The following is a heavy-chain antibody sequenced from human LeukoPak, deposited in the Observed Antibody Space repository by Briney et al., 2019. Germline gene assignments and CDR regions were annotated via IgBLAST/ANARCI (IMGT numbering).Heavy chain of an antibody. CDR2: IGTAGDT. Sequence: PGGSLRLSCAASGFTFSSYDMHWVRHATGKGLEWVSAIGTAGDTYYPGSVKGRFTISRENAKNSLYLQMNSLRAGDTAVYYCARGGPAMIVGDNDAFGIWGQGTMVTVSS. J-gene: IGHJ3*02. CDR3: ARGGPAMIVGDNDAFGI. CDR1: GFTFSSYD. D-gene: IGHD3-22*01. V-gene: IGHV3-13*01.